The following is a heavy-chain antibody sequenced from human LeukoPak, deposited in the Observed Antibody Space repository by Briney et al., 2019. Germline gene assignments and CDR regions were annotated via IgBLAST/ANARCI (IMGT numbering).Heavy chain of an antibody. Sequence: SETLSLTCTVSGGSISSSSYYWGWIRQPPGKGLEWIGHVYYSESTDYNPSLKSRVTISIDTSKNQFSLKLSSVTAADTAVYYCARHHTIFRNNDAFHIWGQGTMVTVSS. J-gene: IGHJ3*02. D-gene: IGHD3-3*01. CDR2: VYYSEST. CDR1: GGSISSSSYY. V-gene: IGHV4-61*05. CDR3: ARHHTIFRNNDAFHI.